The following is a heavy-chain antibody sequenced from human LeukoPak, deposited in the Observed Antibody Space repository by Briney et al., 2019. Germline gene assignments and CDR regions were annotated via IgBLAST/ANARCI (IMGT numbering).Heavy chain of an antibody. Sequence: SETLSLTCTVSGASVSSYYWIWIRQPAGKGLEWIGRIDASGSTNYNPSLKSRVTMSVDSSKNQFSLKLSSVTAADTAVYYCARQGSTYCGGDCYLPHAFDIWGQGTMVTVSS. V-gene: IGHV4-4*07. CDR1: GASVSSYY. CDR3: ARQGSTYCGGDCYLPHAFDI. CDR2: IDASGST. D-gene: IGHD2-21*02. J-gene: IGHJ3*02.